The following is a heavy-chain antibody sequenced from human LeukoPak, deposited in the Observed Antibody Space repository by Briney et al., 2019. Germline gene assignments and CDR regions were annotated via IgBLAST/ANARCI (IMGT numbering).Heavy chain of an antibody. CDR3: ARGPSGYHNT. CDR1: GFTFSNHW. J-gene: IGHJ4*02. Sequence: GGSLRLSCAASGFTFSNHWMHWVRLVPGKGLVWVSHINNDGSRTSYADSVKGRFTVSRDNSKNTLYLQMNSLRAEDTAVYYCARGPSGYHNTGGQGTLVTVSS. CDR2: INNDGSRT. D-gene: IGHD5-12*01. V-gene: IGHV3-74*01.